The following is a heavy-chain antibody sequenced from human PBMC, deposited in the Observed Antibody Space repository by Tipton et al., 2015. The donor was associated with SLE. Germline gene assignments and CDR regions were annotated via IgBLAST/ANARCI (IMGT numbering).Heavy chain of an antibody. CDR2: IYYSGST. Sequence: LTCTVSGGSISSYYWSWIRQPPGKGLEWIGYIYYSGSTNYNPSPKSRVTISVDTSKNQFSLKLSSVTAADTAVYYCARWAGPTVNFDYWGQGTLVTVPS. D-gene: IGHD4-11*01. CDR1: GGSISSYY. J-gene: IGHJ4*02. V-gene: IGHV4-59*01. CDR3: ARWAGPTVNFDY.